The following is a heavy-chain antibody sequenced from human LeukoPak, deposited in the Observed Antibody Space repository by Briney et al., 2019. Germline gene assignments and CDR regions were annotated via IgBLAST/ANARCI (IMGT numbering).Heavy chain of an antibody. CDR2: INQDGSER. V-gene: IGHV3-7*02. D-gene: IGHD3-10*01. Sequence: GGSLRHSCAASGFTFSTSSMTWVRQAPGKGLEWVANINQDGSERYYVDSVQGRFTISRDNAKNSLYLQMNSLRAEDTAVYYCRYGSGSYSFDYWGQGTLVTVSS. J-gene: IGHJ4*02. CDR3: RYGSGSYSFDY. CDR1: GFTFSTSS.